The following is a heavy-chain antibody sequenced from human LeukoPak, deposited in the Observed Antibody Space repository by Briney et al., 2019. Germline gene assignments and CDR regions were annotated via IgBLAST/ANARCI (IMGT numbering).Heavy chain of an antibody. D-gene: IGHD1-26*01. CDR1: GGSISSYY. V-gene: IGHV4-59*12. CDR3: ARDRIVGAPSGKFDY. CDR2: IYYSGST. J-gene: IGHJ4*02. Sequence: NPSETLSLTCTVSGGSISSYYWSWIRQPPGKGLEWIGYIYYSGSTNYNPSLKSRVTISVDTSKNQFSLKLSSVTAADTAMYYCARDRIVGAPSGKFDYWGQGTLVTVSS.